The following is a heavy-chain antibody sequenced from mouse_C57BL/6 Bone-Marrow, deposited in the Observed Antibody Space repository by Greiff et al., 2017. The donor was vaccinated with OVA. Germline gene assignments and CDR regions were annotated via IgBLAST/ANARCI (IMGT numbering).Heavy chain of an antibody. CDR2: ISTGGGST. CDR3: ARHELFNYAMAY. CDR1: GFTFSDYY. V-gene: IGHV5-12*01. Sequence: EVKLVESGGGLVQPGGSLTLSCAASGFTFSDYYMYWVRQTPVKRLEWVAYISTGGGSTYYPDTVKGRFTLTRDNAKNTLYLQMSRLKSDDTAMYYCARHELFNYAMAYWGQGTSVTVSA. J-gene: IGHJ4*01.